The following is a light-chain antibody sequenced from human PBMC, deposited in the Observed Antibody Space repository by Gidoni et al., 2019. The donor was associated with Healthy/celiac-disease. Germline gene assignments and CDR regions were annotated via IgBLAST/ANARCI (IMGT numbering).Light chain of an antibody. Sequence: EIVLTQSPATLSLSPGDRATLPCRASQSVSSYLAWYQQKPGQAPRLLIYDASNRATGIPARFSGSGSGTDFTLTISSLEPEDFAVYYCQQRSNWPCTFGPGTKVDIK. CDR2: DAS. V-gene: IGKV3-11*01. J-gene: IGKJ3*01. CDR3: QQRSNWPCT. CDR1: QSVSSY.